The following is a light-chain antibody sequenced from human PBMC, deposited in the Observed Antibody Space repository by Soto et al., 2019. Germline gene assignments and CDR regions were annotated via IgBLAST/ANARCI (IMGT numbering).Light chain of an antibody. CDR1: QSVSTS. V-gene: IGKV3-11*01. CDR3: QVRDVWPT. CDR2: DAS. J-gene: IGKJ1*01. Sequence: IVLTQSPATLSLSPGERAALSCRASQSVSTSLAWYQHKPGQAPRLIIYDASKRASGIPARFSGSGSGTDFTLTISSPEPEDFAVYYCQVRDVWPTFGQGIKVEIK.